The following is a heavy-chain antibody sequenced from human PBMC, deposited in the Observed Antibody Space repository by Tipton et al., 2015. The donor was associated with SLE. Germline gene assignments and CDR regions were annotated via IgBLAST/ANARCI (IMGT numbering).Heavy chain of an antibody. CDR2: ISGSGATT. CDR1: GFIFTSHA. D-gene: IGHD1-26*01. CDR3: AKEWANWN. Sequence: SLRLSCAASGFIFTSHAMSWVRQAPGKGLEWVSGISGSGATTWYAQSAKGRFTISRDNSKNTLYLQMNSLRAEDTAVYYCAKEWANWNWGQGTLVTVSS. V-gene: IGHV3-23*01. J-gene: IGHJ4*02.